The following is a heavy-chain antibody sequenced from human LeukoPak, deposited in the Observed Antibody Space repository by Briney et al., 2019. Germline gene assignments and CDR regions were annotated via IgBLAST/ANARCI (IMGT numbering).Heavy chain of an antibody. V-gene: IGHV3-30*04. CDR2: ISYDGSNK. D-gene: IGHD2-2*01. CDR3: AKDVSHFTFPLYQ. CDR1: GFTFSSYA. J-gene: IGHJ4*02. Sequence: PGGSLRLSCAASGFTFSSYAMHWVRQAPGKGLEWVAVISYDGSNKYYADSVKGRFTISRDNSKNTLYLQMNSLTAEDTAVYYCAKDVSHFTFPLYQWGQGTLVTVSS.